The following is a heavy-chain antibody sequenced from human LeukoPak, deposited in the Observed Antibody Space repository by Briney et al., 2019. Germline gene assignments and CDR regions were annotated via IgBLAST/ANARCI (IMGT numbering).Heavy chain of an antibody. CDR3: ARGGNYNILTGYIFDY. CDR1: GFTFSNYW. J-gene: IGHJ4*02. V-gene: IGHV3-7*03. D-gene: IGHD3-9*01. CDR2: IKHDGGDK. Sequence: GGSLRLSCAASGFTFSNYWMSWVRQAPGKGLDWVANIKHDGGDKHYVDSVKGRFTIARDSAKNSLNLQMHSLRAEDTAVYYCARGGNYNILTGYIFDYWGQGTLVTVSS.